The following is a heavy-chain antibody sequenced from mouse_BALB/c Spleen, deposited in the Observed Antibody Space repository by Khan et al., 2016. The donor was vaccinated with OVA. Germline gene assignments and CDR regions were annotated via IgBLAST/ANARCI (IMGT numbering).Heavy chain of an antibody. CDR3: AREASSWDFSFPY. CDR2: INPDTAGT. CDR1: GYTFTNYV. D-gene: IGHD4-1*01. Sequence: VQLQQSGPELVEPGASVKMSCKASGYTFTNYVIHWVKQKPGQGLEWIGYINPDTAGTRYNEKFKGKATLTSDISSTTAYMEFSNLTSEDSAVHVCAREASSWDFSFPYWGQGTLVTVSA. V-gene: IGHV1S136*01. J-gene: IGHJ3*01.